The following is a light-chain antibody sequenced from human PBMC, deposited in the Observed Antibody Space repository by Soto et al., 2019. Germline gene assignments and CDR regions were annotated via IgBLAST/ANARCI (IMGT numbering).Light chain of an antibody. CDR1: QSVSSNY. Sequence: EIVLTQSPGTLSLSPWERATLSCRASQSVSSNYLVWYQQKPGQAPRLLVFDASNRATGIPDRFSGSGSGTDFTLTISRLDPEDFAVYYCQQYGSSPLTFGGGTKVEIK. J-gene: IGKJ4*01. V-gene: IGKV3-20*01. CDR3: QQYGSSPLT. CDR2: DAS.